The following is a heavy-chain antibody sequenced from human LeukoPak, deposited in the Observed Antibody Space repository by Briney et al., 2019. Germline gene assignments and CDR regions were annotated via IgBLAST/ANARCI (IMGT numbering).Heavy chain of an antibody. CDR3: ARFSYSSGWYGLYGMDV. CDR2: ISSSSSYI. Sequence: PGGSLRLSCAASGFTFSSYSMNWVRQAPGKGLEGVSSISSSSSYIYYADSVKGRFTISRDNAKNSLYLQMNSLRAEDTAVYYCARFSYSSGWYGLYGMDVWGQGTTVTVSS. D-gene: IGHD6-19*01. J-gene: IGHJ6*02. V-gene: IGHV3-21*01. CDR1: GFTFSSYS.